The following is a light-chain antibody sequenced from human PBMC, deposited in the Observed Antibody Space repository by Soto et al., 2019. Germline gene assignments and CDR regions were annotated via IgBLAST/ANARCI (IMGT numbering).Light chain of an antibody. CDR2: DAS. J-gene: IGKJ1*01. CDR1: QSISGW. Sequence: DIQMIQSPSTLSASVGDRVTIPCRASQSISGWLAWYQQKPGKAPKLLIYDASSLESGVPSRFSGSGSGTEFTLTISSLQLDDFATYYCQQYNDYRWTFGQGTRWIS. V-gene: IGKV1-5*01. CDR3: QQYNDYRWT.